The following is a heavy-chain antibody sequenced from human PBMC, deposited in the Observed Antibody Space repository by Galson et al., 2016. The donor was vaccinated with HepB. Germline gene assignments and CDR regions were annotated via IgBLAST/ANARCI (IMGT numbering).Heavy chain of an antibody. Sequence: LSLTCTVSGYSIGSSYYWGWIRQPPGKGLEWIAIIYHTGNTYYNPSLESRVTISVDTSKNQFSLKLNSVTAADTAMYYCARVDGDYEYFDYWGQGTLITVSS. J-gene: IGHJ4*02. CDR2: IYHTGNT. V-gene: IGHV4-38-2*02. D-gene: IGHD4-17*01. CDR3: ARVDGDYEYFDY. CDR1: GYSIGSSYY.